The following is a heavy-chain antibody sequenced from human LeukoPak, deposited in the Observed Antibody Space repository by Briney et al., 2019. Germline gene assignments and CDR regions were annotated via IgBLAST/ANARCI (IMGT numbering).Heavy chain of an antibody. CDR1: GFTFSSYS. CDR2: ISSSSSTI. D-gene: IGHD2-2*01. Sequence: GGSLRLSCAASGFTFSSYSMNWVRQAPGKGLEWVSYISSSSSTIYYADSVKGRFTISRDNAKNSLYLQMNSLRAEDTAVYYCARDGVIVVVPAAIPNWFDPWGQGTLVTVSS. V-gene: IGHV3-48*04. J-gene: IGHJ5*02. CDR3: ARDGVIVVVPAAIPNWFDP.